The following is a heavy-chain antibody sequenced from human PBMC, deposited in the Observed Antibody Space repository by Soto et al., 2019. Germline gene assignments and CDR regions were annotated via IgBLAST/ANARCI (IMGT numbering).Heavy chain of an antibody. CDR1: GFTFISYD. D-gene: IGHD6-13*01. CDR3: ARGRYSSSWFRVANYYYGMDV. Sequence: PGGSLRLSCAASGFTFISYDMHCVRQATGKCLEWVSAIGTAGDTYYPGSVKGRFTISRENAKNSLYLQMNSLRAGDTAVYYCARGRYSSSWFRVANYYYGMDVWGQGTTVTVSS. V-gene: IGHV3-13*01. CDR2: IGTAGDT. J-gene: IGHJ6*02.